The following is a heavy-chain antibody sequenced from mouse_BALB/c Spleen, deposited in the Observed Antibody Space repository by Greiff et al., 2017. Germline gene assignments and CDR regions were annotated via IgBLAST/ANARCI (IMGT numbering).Heavy chain of an antibody. CDR1: GFTFSSYT. Sequence: EVKVVESGGGLVKPGGSLKLSCAASGFTFSSYTMSWVRQTPEKRLEWVATISSGGSYTYYPDSVKGRFTISRDNAKNTLYLQMSSLKSEDTAMYYCTRECPYYFDYWGQGTTLTVSS. J-gene: IGHJ2*01. D-gene: IGHD6-1*01. CDR2: ISSGGSYT. CDR3: TRECPYYFDY. V-gene: IGHV5-6-4*01.